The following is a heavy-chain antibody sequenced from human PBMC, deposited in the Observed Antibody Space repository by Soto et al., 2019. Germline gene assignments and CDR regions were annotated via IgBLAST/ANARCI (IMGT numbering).Heavy chain of an antibody. V-gene: IGHV3-7*03. J-gene: IGHJ3*02. Sequence: GGSLRLSCAASGFTFSSYWMSWVRQAPGKGLEWVANIKQDGSEKYYVDSVKGRFTISRDNAKNSLYLQMNSLRAEDTAVYYCARARTGYCSSTSCYRVGAFDIWCQGTMVTGSS. CDR3: ARARTGYCSSTSCYRVGAFDI. CDR1: GFTFSSYW. CDR2: IKQDGSEK. D-gene: IGHD2-2*01.